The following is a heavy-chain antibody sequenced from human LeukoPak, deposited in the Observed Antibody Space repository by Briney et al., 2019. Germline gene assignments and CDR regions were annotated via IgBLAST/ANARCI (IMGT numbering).Heavy chain of an antibody. CDR1: GFTFSDHY. CDR2: IRKKANSYST. J-gene: IGHJ4*02. CDR3: ARARDGDYCFDY. V-gene: IGHV3-72*01. D-gene: IGHD4-17*01. Sequence: PGGSLRLSCAASGFTFSDHYMDWVRKAPGKGLEWVGRIRKKANSYSTEYAASVKGRFTISRDDSKNSLYLQMNSLKTEDTAVYYCARARDGDYCFDYWGQGTLVAVSS.